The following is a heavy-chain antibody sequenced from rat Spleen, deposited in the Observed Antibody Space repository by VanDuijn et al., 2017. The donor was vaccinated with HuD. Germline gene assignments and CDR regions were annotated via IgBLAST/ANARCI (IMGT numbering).Heavy chain of an antibody. Sequence: QVQLKESGPGLVQPSQTLSLTCTVSGFSLSNYGVIWVRQPPGKGLEWMGRMRYNGDTSYNSVLKSRLRISRDTSKNQVFLKMNSLQTDDTGTYYCTIHPRYWGQGVMVTVSS. CDR3: TIHPRY. V-gene: IGHV2-63*01. CDR1: GFSLSNYG. CDR2: MRYNGDT. D-gene: IGHD3-1*01. J-gene: IGHJ2*01.